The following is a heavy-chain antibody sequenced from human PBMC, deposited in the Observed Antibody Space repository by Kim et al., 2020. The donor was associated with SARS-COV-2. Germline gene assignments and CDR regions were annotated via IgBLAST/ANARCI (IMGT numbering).Heavy chain of an antibody. J-gene: IGHJ4*02. V-gene: IGHV3-33*01. CDR3: ARDLQSGYGFDY. Sequence: YYADAVKCRFTISRDNSKDPLDQQMNSLRAEDTAVYYCARDLQSGYGFDYWGQGTLVTVSS. D-gene: IGHD3-3*01.